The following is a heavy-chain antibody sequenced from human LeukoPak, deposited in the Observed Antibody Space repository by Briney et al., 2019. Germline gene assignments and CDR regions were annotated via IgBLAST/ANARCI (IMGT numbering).Heavy chain of an antibody. V-gene: IGHV4-4*07. D-gene: IGHD4-11*01. CDR1: GGSISTSY. CDR3: ARGHSIEPYYYYYYMDV. CDR2: IYPSGNT. Sequence: PSETLSLTCTVSGGSISTSYWSWVRQPAGSGLEWIGRIYPSGNTNYNPSLKSRVSMSVDTSEDQFSLKVTSVTAADTAVYYCARGHSIEPYYYYYYMDVWGKGTTVTVSS. J-gene: IGHJ6*03.